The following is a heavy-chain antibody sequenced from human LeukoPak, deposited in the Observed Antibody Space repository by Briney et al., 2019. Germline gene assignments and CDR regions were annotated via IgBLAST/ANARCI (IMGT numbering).Heavy chain of an antibody. J-gene: IGHJ3*02. V-gene: IGHV6-1*01. CDR1: GDSVSTNSAT. CDR2: TYYRSKWYN. Sequence: SQTLSLTCAISGDSVSTNSATWNWVRQSPSRGLEWLGRTYYRSKWYNDYAVSVKSRITINPDTSKNQFSLQLNSVTPEDTAVYYCARDQGLGRYAFDIWGQGTMVTVSS. D-gene: IGHD7-27*01. CDR3: ARDQGLGRYAFDI.